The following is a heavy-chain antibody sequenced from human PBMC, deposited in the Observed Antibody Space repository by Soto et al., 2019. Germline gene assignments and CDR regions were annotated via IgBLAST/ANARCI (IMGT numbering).Heavy chain of an antibody. Sequence: QLQLQESGSGLVKPSQTLSLTCAVSGGSISSGGYSWSWIRQPPGKGLEWIGYIYHSGSTYYNPSRESRVTISVDSSKNQFSLKLSSVTAADTAVYYCDRERGGLHAFDIWGQGTMVTVSS. D-gene: IGHD3-10*01. V-gene: IGHV4-30-2*01. CDR3: DRERGGLHAFDI. CDR2: IYHSGST. J-gene: IGHJ3*02. CDR1: GGSISSGGYS.